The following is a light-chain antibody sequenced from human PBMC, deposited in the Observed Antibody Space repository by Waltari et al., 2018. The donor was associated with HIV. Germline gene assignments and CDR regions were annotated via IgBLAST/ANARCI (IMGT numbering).Light chain of an antibody. V-gene: IGLV1-51*01. CDR2: DDD. J-gene: IGLJ2*01. Sequence: QSVLTQPPSVSEAAGQKVTISCSGSSPNIWNNYVSWYKQLPRTAPKLLIYDDDARPPGISDRFSGSKSGSSATLDITGLQPGDEGDYYCATWDGSLSSGVFGGGTKVIVL. CDR1: SPNIWNNY. CDR3: ATWDGSLSSGV.